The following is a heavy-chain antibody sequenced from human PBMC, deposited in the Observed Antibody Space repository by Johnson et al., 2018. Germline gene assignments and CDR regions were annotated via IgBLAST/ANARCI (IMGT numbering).Heavy chain of an antibody. CDR2: MNPNSGNT. D-gene: IGHD5/OR15-5a*01. J-gene: IGHJ3*02. CDR3: ARYVYANAFDI. CDR1: GYTFTSYD. Sequence: QVQLVQSGAEVKKXGASVKVSCKASGYTFTSYDINWVRQATGQGLEWMGWMNPNSGNTGYGQKFQGRVTMTSNTSISPAYMELSGLRSEDSAVYYCARYVYANAFDIWGQGTMVTVSS. V-gene: IGHV1-8*01.